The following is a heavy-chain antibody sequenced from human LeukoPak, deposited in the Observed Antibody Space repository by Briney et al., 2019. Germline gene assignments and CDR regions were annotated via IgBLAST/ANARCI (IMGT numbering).Heavy chain of an antibody. D-gene: IGHD3-22*01. CDR3: AKDYGSGYSALDY. V-gene: IGHV3-9*01. J-gene: IGHJ4*02. CDR1: GFTFDDYA. Sequence: PGGSLRLSCAASGFTFDDYAMHWFRQAPGKGLEWVSGISWNSGSIGYADSVKGRFTISRDNAKNSLYLQMNSLRAEDTALYYCAKDYGSGYSALDYWGQGTLVTVSS. CDR2: ISWNSGSI.